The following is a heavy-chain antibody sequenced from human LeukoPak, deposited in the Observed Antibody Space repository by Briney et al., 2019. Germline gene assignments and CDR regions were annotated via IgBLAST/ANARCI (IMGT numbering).Heavy chain of an antibody. V-gene: IGHV3-9*01. CDR1: GFTFDDYA. CDR3: VQEGCNSNSCANY. CDR2: ISWNNVNV. D-gene: IGHD2-2*01. Sequence: SLRLSCATSGFTFDDYAMHWVRQAPGKGLGGVSGISWNNVNVGYADSGKGRFTISRDNAKSSLYLQMNSLRGDDTALYYCVQEGCNSNSCANYWGQGTLVTVSS. J-gene: IGHJ4*02.